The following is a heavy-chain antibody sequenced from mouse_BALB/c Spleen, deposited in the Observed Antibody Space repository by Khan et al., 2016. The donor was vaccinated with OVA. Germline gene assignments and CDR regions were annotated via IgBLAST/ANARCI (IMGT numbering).Heavy chain of an antibody. CDR3: TRLAYYYDSEGFAY. CDR1: GFTFSTYG. J-gene: IGHJ3*01. D-gene: IGHD1-1*01. V-gene: IGHV5-6*01. Sequence: EVELVESGGDLVKPGGSLKLSCAASGFTFSTYGMSWVRQTPDRRLGWVATVSTGGSYTYYPDSVRGRFTISRDNAKNTLYLQMNSLKSDDTAIFYCTRLAYYYDSEGFAYWGQGTLVTVSA. CDR2: VSTGGSYT.